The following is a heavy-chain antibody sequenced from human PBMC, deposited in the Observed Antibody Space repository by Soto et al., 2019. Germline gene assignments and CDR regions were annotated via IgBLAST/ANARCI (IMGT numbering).Heavy chain of an antibody. D-gene: IGHD5-12*01. CDR1: GYTFTSYG. Sequence: ASVKVSCKASGYTFTSYGISWVRQAPGQGLEWMGWISAYNGNTNYAQKFQGRVTMTTDTSTSTVYMELRSLRSDDTAVYYCARDRNGGYPDYWGQGTPVTVSS. J-gene: IGHJ4*02. CDR3: ARDRNGGYPDY. V-gene: IGHV1-18*01. CDR2: ISAYNGNT.